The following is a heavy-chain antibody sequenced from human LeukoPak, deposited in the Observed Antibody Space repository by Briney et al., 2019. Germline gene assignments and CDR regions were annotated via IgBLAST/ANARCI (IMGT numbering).Heavy chain of an antibody. CDR1: GYTFTSYG. CDR3: ERIYYYDSSGYYFDY. Sequence: ASVKVSCKASGYTFTSYGISWVRQAPGQGLEWMGWISAYNGNTNYAQKLQGRVTMTTDTSTSTAYMELRSLRSDDTAVYYCERIYYYDSSGYYFDYWGQGTLVTVSS. D-gene: IGHD3-22*01. V-gene: IGHV1-18*01. J-gene: IGHJ4*02. CDR2: ISAYNGNT.